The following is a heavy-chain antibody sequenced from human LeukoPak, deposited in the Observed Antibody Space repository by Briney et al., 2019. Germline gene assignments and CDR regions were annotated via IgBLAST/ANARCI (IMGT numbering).Heavy chain of an antibody. CDR2: IYTSGST. CDR3: ARDRGSSWYSYYYYYMDV. CDR1: GGSISSGSYY. Sequence: PSETLSLTCTVSGGSISSGSYYWSWIRQPAGKGLEWIGRIYTSGSTNYNPSLKSRVTISVDTSKNQFSLKLSSVTAADTAVYYCARDRGSSWYSYYYYYMDVWGKGTTATISS. J-gene: IGHJ6*03. D-gene: IGHD6-13*01. V-gene: IGHV4-61*02.